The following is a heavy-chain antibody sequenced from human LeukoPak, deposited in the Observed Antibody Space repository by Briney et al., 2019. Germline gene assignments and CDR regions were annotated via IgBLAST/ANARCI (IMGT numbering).Heavy chain of an antibody. CDR2: INYYGST. J-gene: IGHJ4*02. CDR1: GASMTFTHYY. CDR3: ARSRELRN. Sequence: ASETLSLTCTVSGASMTFTHYYWVWDRQPPGKGLEWIGTINYYGSTYYNPSLKSRVTISVDTSKNQFSLKLSSVTAADTAVYYCARSRELRNWGQGTLVTVSS. V-gene: IGHV4-39*07. D-gene: IGHD3-10*01.